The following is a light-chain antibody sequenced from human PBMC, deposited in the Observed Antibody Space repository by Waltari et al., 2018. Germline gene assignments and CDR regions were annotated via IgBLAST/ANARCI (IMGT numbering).Light chain of an antibody. CDR3: QQRSVWPLT. Sequence: EIVLTQSPATLSLSPGERATLSCRASESIYRYLGWYQQKPGQAPRLLIYDASNRATGIPARFSGSGSGTDFTLTISGLEPEDYALYYCQQRSVWPLTFGGGTKVEI. V-gene: IGKV3-11*01. J-gene: IGKJ4*01. CDR2: DAS. CDR1: ESIYRY.